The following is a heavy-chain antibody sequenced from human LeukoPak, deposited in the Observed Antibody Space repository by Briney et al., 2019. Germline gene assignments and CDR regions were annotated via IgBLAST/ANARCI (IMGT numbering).Heavy chain of an antibody. CDR3: ARDDFWSGSGYNWFDP. V-gene: IGHV4-39*07. CDR1: GGSISSNSYY. Sequence: SETLSLTCAVSGGSISSNSYYWGWIRQPPGKGLEWIGSIYYSGSTYYNPSLKSRVTISVDTSKDQFSLKLSSVTAADTAVYYCARDDFWSGSGYNWFDPWGQGTLVTVSS. D-gene: IGHD3-3*01. J-gene: IGHJ5*02. CDR2: IYYSGST.